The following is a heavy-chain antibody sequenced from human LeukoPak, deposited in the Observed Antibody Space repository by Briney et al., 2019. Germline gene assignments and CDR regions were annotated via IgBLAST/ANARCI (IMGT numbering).Heavy chain of an antibody. Sequence: PSETLSLTCTVSGGSISSGSYYWGWIRQPPGKGLEWIGSIYYSGSTYYNPSLKSRVTISVDTSKNQFSLKLSSVTAADTAVYYCARVRLRGQFFDYWGQGTLVTVSS. V-gene: IGHV4-39*07. J-gene: IGHJ4*02. CDR3: ARVRLRGQFFDY. D-gene: IGHD5-24*01. CDR1: GGSISSGSYY. CDR2: IYYSGST.